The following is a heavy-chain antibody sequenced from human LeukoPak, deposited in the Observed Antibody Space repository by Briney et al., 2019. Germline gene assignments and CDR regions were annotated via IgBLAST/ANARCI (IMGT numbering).Heavy chain of an antibody. J-gene: IGHJ3*02. CDR2: IIHIFGTA. D-gene: IGHD3-22*01. V-gene: IGHV1-69*13. CDR3: ARLPRARYYYDSSGYSGDAFDI. CDR1: GGTFGSYA. Sequence: SVKVSCKASGGTFGSYAISWVRQAPGQGLEWMGGIIHIFGTANYAQKFQGRVTITADESTSTAYMELSSLRSEDTAVYYCARLPRARYYYDSSGYSGDAFDIWGQGTMVTVPS.